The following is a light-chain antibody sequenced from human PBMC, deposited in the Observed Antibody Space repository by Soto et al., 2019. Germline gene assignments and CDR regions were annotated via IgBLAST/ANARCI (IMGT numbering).Light chain of an antibody. J-gene: IGLJ2*01. V-gene: IGLV1-44*01. CDR3: ATWDDRGIGIV. Sequence: QSALTQPPSASGTPGQRVTISCSGGTSNIGNNAVNWYRQLPNIAPQLLIDLTDQQPSGGPDRFSCSKSGTSVSLAISGLQSDDEADYYCATWDDRGIGIVFGGGTKVTVL. CDR2: LTD. CDR1: TSNIGNNA.